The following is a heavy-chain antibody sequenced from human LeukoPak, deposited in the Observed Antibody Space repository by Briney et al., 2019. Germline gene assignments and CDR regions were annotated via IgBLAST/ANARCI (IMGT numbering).Heavy chain of an antibody. Sequence: SETLSLACTVSGGSISSGGYYWSWIRQHPGKGLEWIGYIYYSGSTNYNPSLKSRVTISVDTSKNQFSLKLSSVTAADTAVYYCARPPKPYYYYYYMDVWGKGTTVTVSS. V-gene: IGHV4-61*08. CDR3: ARPPKPYYYYYYMDV. J-gene: IGHJ6*03. CDR1: GGSISSGGYY. CDR2: IYYSGST.